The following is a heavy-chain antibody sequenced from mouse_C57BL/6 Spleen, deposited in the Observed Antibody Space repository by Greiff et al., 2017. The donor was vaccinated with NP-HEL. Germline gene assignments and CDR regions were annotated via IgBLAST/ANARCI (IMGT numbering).Heavy chain of an antibody. CDR1: GYTFTSYW. J-gene: IGHJ2*01. D-gene: IGHD1-2*01. CDR3: ARRTTALDY. V-gene: IGHV1-69*01. Sequence: VQLQQPGAELVMPGASVKLSCKASGYTFTSYWMHWVKQRPGQGLEWIGEIDPSDSYTKYNQKFKGKSTLTVYKSSTTAYMHLSSLTSEDSAVYYCARRTTALDYWGQGTTLTVSS. CDR2: IDPSDSYT.